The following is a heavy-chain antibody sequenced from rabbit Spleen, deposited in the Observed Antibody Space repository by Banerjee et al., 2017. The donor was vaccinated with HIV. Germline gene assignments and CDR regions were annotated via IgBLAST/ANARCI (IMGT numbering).Heavy chain of an antibody. D-gene: IGHD2-1*01. J-gene: IGHJ4*01. CDR2: IGGGVSSIT. Sequence: QSLEESGGDLVKPGASLTLTCTASGFSFSYSDYMCWVRQPPGKGPEWIACIGGGVSSITYYATWAKGRFTISSTSSTTVALKMTALTAADTATYFCATYVDYDGDFNLWGPGTLVTVS. CDR1: GFSFSYSDY. CDR3: ATYVDYDGDFNL. V-gene: IGHV1S40*01.